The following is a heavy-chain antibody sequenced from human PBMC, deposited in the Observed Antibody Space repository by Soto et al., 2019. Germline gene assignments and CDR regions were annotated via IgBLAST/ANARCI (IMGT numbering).Heavy chain of an antibody. V-gene: IGHV1-69*13. CDR1: GGTFSSYA. CDR3: ARQAARLRYYYYYGMDV. J-gene: IGHJ6*02. CDR2: IIPIFGTA. Sequence: GASVKVSCKASGGTFSSYAISWVRQAPGQGLEWMGGIIPIFGTANYAQKFQGRVTITADESTSTAYMELSSLRSEDTAVYYCARQAARLRYYYYYGMDVWGQGTTVTVSS. D-gene: IGHD6-6*01.